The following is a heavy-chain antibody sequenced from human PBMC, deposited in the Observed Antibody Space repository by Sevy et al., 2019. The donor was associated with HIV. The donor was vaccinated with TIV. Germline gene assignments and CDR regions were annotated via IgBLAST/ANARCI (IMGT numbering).Heavy chain of an antibody. V-gene: IGHV3-64*02. CDR2: ISSNGGST. Sequence: GGSLRLSCAASGFTFSSYAMHWVRQAPGKGLEYVSAISSNGGSTYYADSVKGRFTISRDNSKNTLYLQMGSLRAEDMAVYYCARAAYCGGDCYDLPRLGMDVWGQGTTVTVSS. J-gene: IGHJ6*02. CDR1: GFTFSSYA. D-gene: IGHD2-21*01. CDR3: ARAAYCGGDCYDLPRLGMDV.